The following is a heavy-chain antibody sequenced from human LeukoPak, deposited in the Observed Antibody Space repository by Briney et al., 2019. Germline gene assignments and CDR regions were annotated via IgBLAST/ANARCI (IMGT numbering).Heavy chain of an antibody. Sequence: PSETLSLTCTVSGGSISSSSYYWGWIRQPPGKGLEWIGSIYYSGSTYYNPSLKSRVSISADTSKNQFSLKLSSVTAADTAVYYCASSSSTVTTSKNFDYWGQGTLVTVSS. J-gene: IGHJ4*02. V-gene: IGHV4-39*01. CDR2: IYYSGST. CDR3: ASSSSTVTTSKNFDY. D-gene: IGHD4-17*01. CDR1: GGSISSSSYY.